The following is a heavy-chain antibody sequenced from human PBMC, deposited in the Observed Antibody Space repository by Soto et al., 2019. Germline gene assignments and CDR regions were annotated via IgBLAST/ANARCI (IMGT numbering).Heavy chain of an antibody. Sequence: EVQLLESGGGLVQPGGSLRLSCAASGFTFSSYAMSWVRQAPGKGLEWVSAISGSGGSTYYADSVKGRFTISRDNSKNTLYLQMNRLRAEDTAVYYCARKGKDGLRFLEWFPNWCDPWGQGTLVTVSS. CDR2: ISGSGGST. D-gene: IGHD3-3*01. J-gene: IGHJ5*02. CDR1: GFTFSSYA. V-gene: IGHV3-23*01. CDR3: ARKGKDGLRFLEWFPNWCDP.